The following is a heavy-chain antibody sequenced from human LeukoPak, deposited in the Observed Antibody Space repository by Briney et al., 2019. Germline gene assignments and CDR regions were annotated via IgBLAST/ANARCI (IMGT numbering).Heavy chain of an antibody. CDR1: GYTFTGYY. V-gene: IGHV1-2*02. J-gene: IGHJ5*02. CDR3: ARARPTRDYYDSSHNWFDP. CDR2: INPNSSGT. Sequence: ASVKVSCKASGYTFTGYYMHWVRQAPGQGLEWMGWINPNSSGTNYAQKFQGRVTMTRDTSISTAYMELSRLRSGDTAVYYCARARPTRDYYDSSHNWFDPWGQGTLVTVSS. D-gene: IGHD3-22*01.